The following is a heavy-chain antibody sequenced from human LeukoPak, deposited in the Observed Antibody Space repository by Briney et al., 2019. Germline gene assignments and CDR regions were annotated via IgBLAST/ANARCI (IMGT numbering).Heavy chain of an antibody. CDR1: GFTFSSYS. D-gene: IGHD3-9*01. V-gene: IGHV3-48*01. Sequence: GGSLRLSCAASGFTFSSYSMNWVRQAPGKGLEWVSYISSSSSTIYYADSVKGRFTISRDNAKNSLYLQMNSLRAEDTAVYYCARGTYYDILTGHLGDWGQGTLVTVSS. CDR3: ARGTYYDILTGHLGD. J-gene: IGHJ4*02. CDR2: ISSSSSTI.